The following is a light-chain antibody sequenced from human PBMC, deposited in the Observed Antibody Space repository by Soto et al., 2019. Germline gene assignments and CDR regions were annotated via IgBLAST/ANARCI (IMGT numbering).Light chain of an antibody. CDR1: RAITSSF. CDR3: QQYGGSPLLT. CDR2: GAS. Sequence: IVLTQSPGTLSLSPGDRATLSCRASRAITSSFLAWYQQKPGQAPRLLIYGASSRATGIPDRFSGSGSGTDVTLIISRLEPEDFAVYYGQQYGGSPLLTFGPGTKVDIK. V-gene: IGKV3-20*01. J-gene: IGKJ3*01.